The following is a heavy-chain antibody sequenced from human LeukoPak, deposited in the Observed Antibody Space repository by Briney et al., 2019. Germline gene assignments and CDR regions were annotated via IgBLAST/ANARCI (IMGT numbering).Heavy chain of an antibody. CDR1: GHTFTSYY. D-gene: IGHD3-22*01. Sequence: ASVKVSCKASGHTFTSYYMHWVRQAPGQGLEWMGIINPSGGSTSYAQKFQGRVTMTRDTSTSTVYMELSSLRSEDTAVYYCAREASNDSSGPPFDYWGQGTLVTVSS. CDR2: INPSGGST. J-gene: IGHJ4*02. CDR3: AREASNDSSGPPFDY. V-gene: IGHV1-46*01.